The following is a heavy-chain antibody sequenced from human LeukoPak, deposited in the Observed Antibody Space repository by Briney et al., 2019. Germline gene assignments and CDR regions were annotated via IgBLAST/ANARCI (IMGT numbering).Heavy chain of an antibody. J-gene: IGHJ6*03. CDR2: IIPIFGTA. D-gene: IGHD4-17*01. V-gene: IGHV1-69*05. CDR3: AREGTTVTTLGYYYYYMDV. Sequence: SVTVSFKASGGTFISYAISWVRQAPGQGLEWMGGIIPIFGTANYAQKFQGRVTITTDESTSTAYMELSSLRSEDTAVYYCAREGTTVTTLGYYYYYMDVWGKGTTVTVSS. CDR1: GGTFISYA.